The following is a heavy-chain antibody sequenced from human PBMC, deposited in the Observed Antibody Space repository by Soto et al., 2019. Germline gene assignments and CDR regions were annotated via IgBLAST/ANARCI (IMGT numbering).Heavy chain of an antibody. D-gene: IGHD3-16*01. CDR1: GFTFSNAW. V-gene: IGHV3-15*07. CDR2: IKSKTDGGTT. Sequence: GGSLRLSCAASGFTFSNAWMNWVRQAPGKGLEWVGRIKSKTDGGTTDYAAPVKGRFTISRDDSKNTLYLQMNSLKTEDTAVYYCTTEGRDYDYVWGNYPNYGMDVWGQGTTVTVSS. CDR3: TTEGRDYDYVWGNYPNYGMDV. J-gene: IGHJ6*02.